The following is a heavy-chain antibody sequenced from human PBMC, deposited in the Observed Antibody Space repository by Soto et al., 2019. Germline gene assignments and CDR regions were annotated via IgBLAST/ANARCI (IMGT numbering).Heavy chain of an antibody. Sequence: QLQLQESGPGLVKPSETLSLTCTVSGGSIRSSGYYWGWIRQPPGKGLEWIGSIYYSGSTYYNPSLRSRVTRSVDTSKNQFSLKLGSATAATTAGYYCARHTRLACNDYWGQGTLVTVSS. CDR2: IYYSGST. CDR3: ARHTRLACNDY. D-gene: IGHD6-19*01. V-gene: IGHV4-39*01. CDR1: GGSIRSSGYY. J-gene: IGHJ4*02.